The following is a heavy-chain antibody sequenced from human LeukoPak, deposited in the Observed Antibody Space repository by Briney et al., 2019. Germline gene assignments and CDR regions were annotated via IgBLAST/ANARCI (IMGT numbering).Heavy chain of an antibody. CDR2: VDPKDGEA. CDR1: VYTFTDYL. V-gene: IGHV1-69-2*01. D-gene: IGHD3/OR15-3a*01. CDR3: ATDQRHEGYYNFY. Sequence: ASVKVSCKTSVYTFTDYLIHWVRQAPGKGFEWMGRVDPKDGEAIYAKSFQGRVTMTPDTSIDTVYMELSSLKSDDTAIYYCATDQRHEGYYNFYWGQGTLVTVSS. J-gene: IGHJ4*02.